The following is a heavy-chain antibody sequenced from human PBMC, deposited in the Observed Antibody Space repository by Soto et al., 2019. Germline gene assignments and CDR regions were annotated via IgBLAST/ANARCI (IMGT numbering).Heavy chain of an antibody. CDR1: GYSFTSYW. V-gene: IGHV5-51*01. Sequence: PGESLKISCKGSGYSFTSYWIGWVRQMPGKGLEWMGIIYPGDSDTRYSPSFQGQVTISADKSISTAYLQWSSLRASDTAMYYCASHEDFFEVPAWGEFYIWGQDTLATDS. J-gene: IGHJ3*02. CDR3: ASHEDFFEVPAWGEFYI. D-gene: IGHD3-3*01. CDR2: IYPGDSDT.